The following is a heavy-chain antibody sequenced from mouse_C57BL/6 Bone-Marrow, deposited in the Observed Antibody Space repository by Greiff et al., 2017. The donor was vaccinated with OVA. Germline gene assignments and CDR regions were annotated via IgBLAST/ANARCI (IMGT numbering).Heavy chain of an antibody. D-gene: IGHD2-5*01. CDR1: GYTFTSYW. CDR2: INPSNGGT. V-gene: IGHV1-53*01. J-gene: IGHJ3*01. CDR3: ARSGNRGYSNPGFAY. Sequence: QVQLQQPGTELVKPGASVKLSCKASGYTFTSYWMHWVKQRPGQGLEWIGNINPSNGGTNYNEKFKSKATLTVDKSSRTAYMQLSSLTSEDSAVYSCARSGNRGYSNPGFAYWGQGTLVTVSA.